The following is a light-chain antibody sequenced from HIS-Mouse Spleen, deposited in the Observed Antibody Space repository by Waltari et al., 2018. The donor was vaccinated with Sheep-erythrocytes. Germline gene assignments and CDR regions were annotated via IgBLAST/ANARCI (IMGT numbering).Light chain of an antibody. CDR2: KES. CDR1: ALPKQY. J-gene: IGLJ2*01. CDR3: QSADSSGTYVV. V-gene: IGLV3-25*03. Sequence: SYELTQPPSVSVSPGQTARITCSGDALPKQYAYWYQQKPGQAPVLVISKESERPSGIPERFYGSSSGTTVTLTISGVQAEDEADYYCQSADSSGTYVVFGGGTKLTVL.